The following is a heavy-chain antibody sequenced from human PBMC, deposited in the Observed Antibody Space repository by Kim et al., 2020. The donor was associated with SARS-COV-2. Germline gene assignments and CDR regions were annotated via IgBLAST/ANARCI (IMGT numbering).Heavy chain of an antibody. J-gene: IGHJ3*02. V-gene: IGHV1-69*01. D-gene: IGHD5-12*01. Sequence: FQGRVTITADESTSTAYMALSSLRSEDTAVYYCARAHKRDGYNTLAAFDIWGQGTMVTVSS. CDR3: ARAHKRDGYNTLAAFDI.